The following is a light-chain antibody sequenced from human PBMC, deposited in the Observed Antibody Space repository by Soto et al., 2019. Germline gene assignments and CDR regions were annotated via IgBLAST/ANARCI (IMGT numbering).Light chain of an antibody. Sequence: QSALTQPASVSGSPGQSITISCTGTSSDVGGYNYVSWYQQYPGKAPKLMIYEVSNRPSGVSDRFSGSKSGNTASLTISGLQSEDEADYNCTSYASSSTYVFGTGTKVTVL. CDR1: SSDVGGYNY. V-gene: IGLV2-14*01. CDR2: EVS. J-gene: IGLJ1*01. CDR3: TSYASSSTYV.